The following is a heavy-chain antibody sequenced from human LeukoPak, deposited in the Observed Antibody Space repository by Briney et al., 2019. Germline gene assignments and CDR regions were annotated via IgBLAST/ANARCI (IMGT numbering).Heavy chain of an antibody. CDR2: MGSSGSHI. V-gene: IGHV3-21*01. CDR3: ARTGGYCTTNCRGMGNRFES. Sequence: GGSLRLSCAVSGFNFAIYSMSWVRQAPGKGLEWVASMGSSGSHIYYADSVKGRFTISSDNAQNSLYLQLNSLGAEDTAVYFCARTGGYCTTNCRGMGNRFESWGQGALVAVSS. D-gene: IGHD2-8*01. J-gene: IGHJ5*01. CDR1: GFNFAIYS.